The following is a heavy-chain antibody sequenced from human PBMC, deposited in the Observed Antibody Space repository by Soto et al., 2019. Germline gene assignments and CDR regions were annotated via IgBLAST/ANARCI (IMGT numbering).Heavy chain of an antibody. D-gene: IGHD4-17*01. J-gene: IGHJ4*02. CDR3: ARVDGDYTYFDY. Sequence: EVQLVESGGGLVEPGGSLRLSCAASGFTFSSYSMNWVRQAPGKGLEWVSSISSSSSYIYYADSVKGRSTIPRDNAKNSLYVQMNSLRAKDTAVYYCARVDGDYTYFDYWGQGALVVVFS. CDR1: GFTFSSYS. CDR2: ISSSSSYI. V-gene: IGHV3-21*01.